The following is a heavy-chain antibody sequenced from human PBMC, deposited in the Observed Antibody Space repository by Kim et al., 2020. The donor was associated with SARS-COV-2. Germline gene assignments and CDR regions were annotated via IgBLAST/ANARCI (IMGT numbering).Heavy chain of an antibody. CDR1: GYTFTGYY. CDR2: INPNSGGT. J-gene: IGHJ6*02. D-gene: IGHD3-3*01. Sequence: ASVKVSCKASGYTFTGYYMHWVRQAPGQGLEWMGWINPNSGGTNYAQKFQGRVTMTRDTSISTAYMELSRLRSDDTAVYYCARVEIGAYDFWSGYTYYYYGMDVWGQGTTVTVSS. V-gene: IGHV1-2*02. CDR3: ARVEIGAYDFWSGYTYYYYGMDV.